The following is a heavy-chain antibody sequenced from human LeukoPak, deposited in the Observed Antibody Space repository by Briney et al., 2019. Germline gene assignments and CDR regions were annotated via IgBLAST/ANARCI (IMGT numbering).Heavy chain of an antibody. J-gene: IGHJ3*02. CDR3: ARAPRRRYDYGDYPDAFDI. D-gene: IGHD4-17*01. Sequence: ASVKVSCKASGYTFTSYGISWVRQAPGQGVEWMGWISAYNGNTNYAQKLQGRVTMTTDTSTSTAYMELRSLRSDDTAVYYCARAPRRRYDYGDYPDAFDIWGQGTMVTVSS. CDR1: GYTFTSYG. CDR2: ISAYNGNT. V-gene: IGHV1-18*04.